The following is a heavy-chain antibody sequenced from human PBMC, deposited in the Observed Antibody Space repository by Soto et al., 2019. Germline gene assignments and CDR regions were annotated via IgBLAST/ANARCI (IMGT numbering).Heavy chain of an antibody. Sequence: QVQLVESGGGVVQPGRSLRLSCAVSGFTVSTDGMHWVRQAPGKGLEWVAVISRDGGTKYYADSVKGRFTISRDNSRNTLFLEINSLRGDDMAVYYCTGEVASGYWGQGTLVTVSS. CDR1: GFTVSTDG. CDR2: ISRDGGTK. J-gene: IGHJ4*02. D-gene: IGHD2-8*02. CDR3: TGEVASGY. V-gene: IGHV3-30*03.